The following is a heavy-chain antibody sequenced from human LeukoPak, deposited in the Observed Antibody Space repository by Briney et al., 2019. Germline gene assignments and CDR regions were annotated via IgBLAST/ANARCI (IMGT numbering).Heavy chain of an antibody. CDR2: IYSGGST. V-gene: IGHV3-66*01. CDR3: ARNPVRASGSYPIRYFDWYYYYYGMDV. CDR1: GFTVSSNY. D-gene: IGHD3-9*01. J-gene: IGHJ6*02. Sequence: GGSLRLSCAASGFTVSSNYMSWVRQAPGKGLEWVSVIYSGGSTYYADFVKGRLTISRDNSKNTLYLQMNSLRAEDTAVYYCARNPVRASGSYPIRYFDWYYYYYGMDVWGQGTTVTVSS.